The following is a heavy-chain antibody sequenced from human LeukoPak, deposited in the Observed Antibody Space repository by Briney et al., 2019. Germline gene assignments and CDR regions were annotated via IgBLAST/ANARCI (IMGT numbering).Heavy chain of an antibody. J-gene: IGHJ3*02. CDR2: ISAYMGSR. V-gene: IGHV1-18*01. Sequence: GASVKVSCKASGYTFMSYGISWVRQAPGQGLEWVWWISAYMGSRNYAQKFQGRVTMTTDTSTSTAYMELRSLRSDDTAFYYCARGDTSMPSAGAFDTWGQGTMVTVSS. CDR3: ARGDTSMPSAGAFDT. D-gene: IGHD5-18*01. CDR1: GYTFMSYG.